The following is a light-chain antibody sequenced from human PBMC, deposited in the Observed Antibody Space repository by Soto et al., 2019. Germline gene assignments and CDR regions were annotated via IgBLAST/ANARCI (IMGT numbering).Light chain of an antibody. J-gene: IGKJ4*01. CDR2: GAS. Sequence: EVVLTQSPGTLSLSRGERATLSCRASERIYSAYLGWYQQKPGQAPRLLISGASSRATGIPDRFSGGGSGTDFIFNISSLQPEDFAMYYCQQYGSSPPYTFGGGTKVDIK. CDR3: QQYGSSPPYT. CDR1: ERIYSAY. V-gene: IGKV3-20*01.